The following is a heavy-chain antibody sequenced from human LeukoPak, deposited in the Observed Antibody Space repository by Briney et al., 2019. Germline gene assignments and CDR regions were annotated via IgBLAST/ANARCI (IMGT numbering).Heavy chain of an antibody. Sequence: ASVKVSCKASGYTFTSYYMHWVRQAPGQGLEWMGIINPSGGSTTYAQNFQGRVTMTRDTSTSTVYMDLSSLRSDDTAVYYCARDFKLNYDYWGQGTLVTVSS. CDR3: ARDFKLNYDY. CDR1: GYTFTSYY. J-gene: IGHJ4*02. V-gene: IGHV1-46*01. CDR2: INPSGGST. D-gene: IGHD5-24*01.